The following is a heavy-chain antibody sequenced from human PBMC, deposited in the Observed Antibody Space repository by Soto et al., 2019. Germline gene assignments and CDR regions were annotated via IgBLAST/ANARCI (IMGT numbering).Heavy chain of an antibody. CDR3: AEDLTNYHKIGA. Sequence: EVQLVESGGGLIQPGGSLRLSCAASGFTFSNYWMSWVRQAPGRGLEGVANINEDGSVLHYVDSVKGRFTISRDNAKNSLYLQMNSLRAEDTAVYYCAEDLTNYHKIGAWGQGALVTVSA. CDR2: INEDGSVL. V-gene: IGHV3-7*01. CDR1: GFTFSNYW. D-gene: IGHD3-9*01. J-gene: IGHJ5*02.